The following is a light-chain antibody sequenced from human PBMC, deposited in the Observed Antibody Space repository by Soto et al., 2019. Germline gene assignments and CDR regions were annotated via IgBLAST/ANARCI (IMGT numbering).Light chain of an antibody. CDR3: SSYTSSSTLGYV. CDR1: SSDVGGYNY. CDR2: DVS. V-gene: IGLV2-14*01. J-gene: IGLJ1*01. Sequence: QSVLTQPASVSGSPGQSITISCTGTSSDVGGYNYVSWYQQHPGKAPKLMIYDVSNRPSGVSNRFSGSKSGNTASLTISGLQAEHEADYYCSSYTSSSTLGYVFGTGTKVTVL.